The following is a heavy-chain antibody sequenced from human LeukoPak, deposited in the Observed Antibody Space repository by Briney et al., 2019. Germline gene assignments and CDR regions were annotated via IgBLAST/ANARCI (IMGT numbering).Heavy chain of an antibody. CDR1: GFTFSSYS. Sequence: GRSLRLSCAVSGFTFSSYSMNWVRQAPGQGLEWVSYISSDSRTIYYADSVKGRFTIYRDNAKNSLYLQMQSLRDENTAVYDCARYGSGTAYITSYFDYWGQGTLVTVSS. CDR2: ISSDSRTI. D-gene: IGHD3-10*01. CDR3: ARYGSGTAYITSYFDY. J-gene: IGHJ4*02. V-gene: IGHV3-48*02.